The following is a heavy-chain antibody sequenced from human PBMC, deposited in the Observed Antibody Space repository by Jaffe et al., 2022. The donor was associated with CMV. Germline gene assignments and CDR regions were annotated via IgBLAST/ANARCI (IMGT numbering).Heavy chain of an antibody. CDR1: GFTFSSYS. CDR2: ISSSSSYI. V-gene: IGHV3-21*01. J-gene: IGHJ5*02. Sequence: EVQLVESGGGLVKPGGSLRLSCAASGFTFSSYSMNWVRQAPGKGLEWVSSISSSSSYIYYADSVKGRFTISRDNAKNSLYLQMNSLRAEDTAVYYCARDYDTLPPTWFDPWGQGTLVTVSS. D-gene: IGHD3-22*01. CDR3: ARDYDTLPPTWFDP.